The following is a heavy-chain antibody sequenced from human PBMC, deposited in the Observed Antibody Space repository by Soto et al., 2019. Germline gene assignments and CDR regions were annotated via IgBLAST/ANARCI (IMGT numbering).Heavy chain of an antibody. CDR1: GFTFSTYA. CDR2: ISSSSSFR. D-gene: IGHD5-12*01. V-gene: IGHV3-21*01. J-gene: IGHJ1*01. Sequence: WSLRLSCAASGFTFSTYAMNWVRQAPGKGLEWVSSISSSSSFRYYADSVKGRFTISRDNAKNSLYLQMNSLRAQDTAVYYCARGAPGRDGYNLDFQHWGQGTLVTVSS. CDR3: ARGAPGRDGYNLDFQH.